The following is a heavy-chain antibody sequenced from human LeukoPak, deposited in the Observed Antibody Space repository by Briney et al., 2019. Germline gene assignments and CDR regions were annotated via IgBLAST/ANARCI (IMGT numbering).Heavy chain of an antibody. CDR3: ARAGTRNTAMTYDY. D-gene: IGHD5-18*01. V-gene: IGHV1-69*04. J-gene: IGHJ4*02. CDR2: IIPILGIA. CDR1: GYTFTNYY. Sequence: SVKVSCKASGYTFTNYYIHWVRQAPGQGLEWMGRIIPILGIANYAQKFQGRVTITADKSTSTAYMELSSLRSEDTAVYYCARAGTRNTAMTYDYWGQGTLVTVSS.